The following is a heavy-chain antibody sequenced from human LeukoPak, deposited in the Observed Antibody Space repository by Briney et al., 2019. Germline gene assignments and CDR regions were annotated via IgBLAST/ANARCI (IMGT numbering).Heavy chain of an antibody. V-gene: IGHV4-30-4*01. CDR2: IYYSGST. D-gene: IGHD3-10*01. J-gene: IGHJ3*02. CDR1: GGSISSGDYY. Sequence: SETLSLTCTVSGGSISSGDYYWSWIRQPPGKGLEWIGYIYYSGSTYYNPSLKSRVTISVGTSKNQFSLKLSSVTAADTAVYYCAREAGYYGSGSYYMVHAFDIWGQGTMVTVSS. CDR3: AREAGYYGSGSYYMVHAFDI.